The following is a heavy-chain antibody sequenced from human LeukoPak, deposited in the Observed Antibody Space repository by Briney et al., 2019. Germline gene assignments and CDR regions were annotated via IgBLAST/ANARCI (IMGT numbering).Heavy chain of an antibody. J-gene: IGHJ4*02. D-gene: IGHD6-19*01. V-gene: IGHV3-30*18. CDR1: GFTFSTYG. CDR2: ISYDESEK. Sequence: GRSLRLSCAASGFTFSTYGMHWVRQAPGRGLEWVAVISYDESEKYYPDSVKGRFTITRDNSRNTVFLQMNSLRAEDTAVYYCAKEQNSGWRDFDYWGQGTLVTVSS. CDR3: AKEQNSGWRDFDY.